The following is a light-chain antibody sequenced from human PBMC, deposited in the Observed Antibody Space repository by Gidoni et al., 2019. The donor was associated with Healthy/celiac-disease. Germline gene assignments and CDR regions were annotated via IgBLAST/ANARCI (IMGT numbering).Light chain of an antibody. J-gene: IGKJ2*01. CDR2: AAS. Sequence: DIQMTQSPSSLSASVGDRVTITCRASQSISSYLNWYQQKPGKAPKLLIYAASSLQSGVPSRVSGSGSGTDVTLTSSSLQPEDFATYYCQQSYSTPRYTFGQGTKLEIK. V-gene: IGKV1-39*01. CDR1: QSISSY. CDR3: QQSYSTPRYT.